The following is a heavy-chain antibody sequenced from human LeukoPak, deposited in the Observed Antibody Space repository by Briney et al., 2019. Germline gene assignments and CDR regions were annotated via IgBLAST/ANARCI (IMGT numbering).Heavy chain of an antibody. D-gene: IGHD6-13*01. Sequence: GGSLRLSCAASGFTFSSYSMNWVRQAPGKGLEWISYISSTSSTISYADSVKGRFTISRDNAKNSLYLQMNSLRAEDTAVYYCARGQQLVEFDYWGQGTLVTVSS. CDR1: GFTFSSYS. CDR2: ISSTSSTI. J-gene: IGHJ4*02. CDR3: ARGQQLVEFDY. V-gene: IGHV3-48*01.